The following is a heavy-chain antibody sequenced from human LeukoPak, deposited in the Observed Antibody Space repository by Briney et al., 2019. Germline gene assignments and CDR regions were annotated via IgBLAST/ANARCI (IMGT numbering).Heavy chain of an antibody. D-gene: IGHD3-22*01. CDR1: GGSLSNFY. J-gene: IGHJ3*01. Sequence: SETLSLTCTISGGSLSNFYWIWLRQPPGKGLEWIGYIHYSGSTSYNPSLKSRFTISVDTSKNQFSLKLSSVTAADTAVYYCARGREGFYYDGSGYIVGDAFDVWGQGTMVTVSS. CDR2: IHYSGST. CDR3: ARGREGFYYDGSGYIVGDAFDV. V-gene: IGHV4-59*08.